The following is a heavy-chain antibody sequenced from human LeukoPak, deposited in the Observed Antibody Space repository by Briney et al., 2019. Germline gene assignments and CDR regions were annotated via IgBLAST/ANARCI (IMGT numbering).Heavy chain of an antibody. J-gene: IGHJ6*04. V-gene: IGHV1-18*04. CDR1: GYTFTSYG. D-gene: IGHD3-22*01. CDR3: ARDVVSTKQRYGWYYSYGMDV. CDR2: VSAYNGNT. Sequence: ASVKVSCKASGYTFTSYGISWVRQAPGQGLEWMGWVSAYNGNTNYAQKLQGRVTMTTDTSTSTAYMELRSLRSGDTAVYYCARDVVSTKQRYGWYYSYGMDVWGKGTTVTVSS.